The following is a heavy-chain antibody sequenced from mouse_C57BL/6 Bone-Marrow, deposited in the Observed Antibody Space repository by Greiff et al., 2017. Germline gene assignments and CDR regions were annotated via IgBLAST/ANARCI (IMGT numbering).Heavy chain of an antibody. J-gene: IGHJ4*01. CDR1: GYTFTSYG. V-gene: IGHV1-58*01. CDR2: IYIGNGYT. D-gene: IGHD2-10*01. Sequence: EVQLQQSGAELVRPGSSVKMSCKTSGYTFTSYGINWVKQRPGQGLEWIGYIYIGNGYTEYNEQFKGKDTLTSATSSSTAYMQLSSLTSEYSAIYYCAREAFYGYHAMDYWGQGTSVTVSS. CDR3: AREAFYGYHAMDY.